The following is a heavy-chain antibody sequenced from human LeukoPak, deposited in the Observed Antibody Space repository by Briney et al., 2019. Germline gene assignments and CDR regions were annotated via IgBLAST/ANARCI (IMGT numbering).Heavy chain of an antibody. CDR2: IWYDGSNK. CDR1: GFSFSSFG. CDR3: AKYRVSDYYGMGV. Sequence: PGGSLRLSCAASGFSFSSFGMHWVRQAPGKGLEWVAVIWYDGSNKYYVDSVKGRFTISRDNSKNTLYLQMSSLRAEDTAVYYCAKYRVSDYYGMGVWGQGTTVTVSS. D-gene: IGHD1-1*01. J-gene: IGHJ6*02. V-gene: IGHV3-33*06.